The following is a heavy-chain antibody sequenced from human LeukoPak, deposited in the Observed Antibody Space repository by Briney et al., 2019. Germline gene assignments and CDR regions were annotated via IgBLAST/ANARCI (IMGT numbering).Heavy chain of an antibody. V-gene: IGHV1-18*01. CDR3: ARNAGGYYYYYMDV. Sequence: GASVKVSCKASGYTFTSYGISWVRQAPGQGLEWMGWISAYNGNTNYAQKLQGRVTMTTDTSTSTAYMELRSLRSDDTAVYYCARNAGGYYYYYMDVWGKGTTVTVSS. CDR2: ISAYNGNT. J-gene: IGHJ6*03. CDR1: GYTFTSYG. D-gene: IGHD2-2*01.